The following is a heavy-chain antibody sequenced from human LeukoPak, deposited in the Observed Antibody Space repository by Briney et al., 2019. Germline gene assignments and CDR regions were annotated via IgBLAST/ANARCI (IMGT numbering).Heavy chain of an antibody. J-gene: IGHJ4*02. V-gene: IGHV3-30*03. Sequence: VAVLSYDGSNKSYPHSVKRRFTISRDNSKNTLYLQMNSLRAEDTAVYYCAARIAVAGFDYWGQGTLVTVSS. CDR3: AARIAVAGFDY. CDR2: LSYDGSNK. D-gene: IGHD6-19*01.